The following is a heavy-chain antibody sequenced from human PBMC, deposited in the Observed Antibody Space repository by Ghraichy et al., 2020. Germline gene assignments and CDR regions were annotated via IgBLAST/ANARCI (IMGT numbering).Heavy chain of an antibody. Sequence: GGSLRLSCAASGFTFSNYAMSWVRQAPGKGLEWVSGISGSGGSTYYADSVKGRFTISRDNSKTTLYLQMNSLRVEDTAVYYCAKGTTVVTPKTLDFWGQGTLVSVSS. J-gene: IGHJ4*02. V-gene: IGHV3-23*01. CDR3: AKGTTVVTPKTLDF. CDR2: ISGSGGST. D-gene: IGHD4-23*01. CDR1: GFTFSNYA.